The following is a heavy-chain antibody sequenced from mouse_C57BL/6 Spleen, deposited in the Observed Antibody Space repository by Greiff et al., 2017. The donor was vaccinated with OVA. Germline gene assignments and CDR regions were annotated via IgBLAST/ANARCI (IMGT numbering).Heavy chain of an antibody. Sequence: EVKLVESGPGLVKPSQSLSLTCSVTGYSITSGYYWNWIRQFPGNKLEWMGYISYDGSNNYNPSLKNRISITRDTSKNQFYLKLNSVTTEDTATYYCARGRDYWGQGTTLTVSS. CDR2: ISYDGSN. J-gene: IGHJ2*01. V-gene: IGHV3-6*01. CDR1: GYSITSGYY. CDR3: ARGRDY.